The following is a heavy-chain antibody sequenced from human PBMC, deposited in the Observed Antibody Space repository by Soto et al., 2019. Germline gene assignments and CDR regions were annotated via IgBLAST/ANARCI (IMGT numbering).Heavy chain of an antibody. CDR3: ARGDSSSWPDY. D-gene: IGHD6-13*01. Sequence: ASVKISCKASGYTFTCYYMHWVRQPHGQGLEWMGIINPSGGSTSYAQKVQGRVTMTRNTSTSTVNMEVSSLRSDDTAVYYCARGDSSSWPDYWGQGTLVTVSS. J-gene: IGHJ4*02. CDR1: GYTFTCYY. CDR2: INPSGGST. V-gene: IGHV1-46*03.